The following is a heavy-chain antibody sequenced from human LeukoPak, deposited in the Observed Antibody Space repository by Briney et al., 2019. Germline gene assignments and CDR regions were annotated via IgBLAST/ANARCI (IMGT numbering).Heavy chain of an antibody. J-gene: IGHJ6*03. CDR2: IKQDGSEK. CDR3: ASESITMIPYYYYYMDV. D-gene: IGHD3-22*01. V-gene: IGHV3-7*03. Sequence: GGSLRLSCAASGFTFSTYWMSWVRQAPGKGLEWVANIKQDGSEKYYVDSVKGRFTISRDNAKNSLYLQMNSLRSEDTAVYYCASESITMIPYYYYYMDVWGKGTTVTISS. CDR1: GFTFSTYW.